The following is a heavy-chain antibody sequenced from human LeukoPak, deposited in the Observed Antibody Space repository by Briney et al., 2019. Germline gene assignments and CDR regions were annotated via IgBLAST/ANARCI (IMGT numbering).Heavy chain of an antibody. J-gene: IGHJ6*03. CDR1: GYSISSGYY. D-gene: IGHD3-10*01. CDR2: IYHSGST. V-gene: IGHV4-38-2*02. CDR3: ARGLVGSGYYYYYMDV. Sequence: SETLSLTCTLSGYSISSGYYWGWIRQPPGKGLGWIGSIYHSGSTYYNPSLKSRVTISVDTSKNQFSLKLSSVTAADTAVYYCARGLVGSGYYYYYMDVWGKGTTVTVSS.